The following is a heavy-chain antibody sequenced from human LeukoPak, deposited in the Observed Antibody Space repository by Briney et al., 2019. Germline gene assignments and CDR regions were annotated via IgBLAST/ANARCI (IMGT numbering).Heavy chain of an antibody. D-gene: IGHD3-3*01. V-gene: IGHV4-4*07. CDR1: GGSISSYY. J-gene: IGHJ3*02. Sequence: SETLSLTRTVSGGSISSYYWSWIRQPAGKGLEWIGRIYTSGSTNYNPSLKSRVTMSVDTSKNQFSLKLSSVTAADTAVYYCARGVYDFWSGYNAFDIWGQGTMVTVSS. CDR2: IYTSGST. CDR3: ARGVYDFWSGYNAFDI.